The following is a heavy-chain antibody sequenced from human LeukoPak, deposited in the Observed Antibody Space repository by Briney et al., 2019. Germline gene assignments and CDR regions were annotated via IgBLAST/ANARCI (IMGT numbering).Heavy chain of an antibody. J-gene: IGHJ1*01. CDR3: ANDKQQLDFQH. Sequence: GRSLRLSCAASGFTFSSYAMHWVRQAPGKGLEWVAVISYDGSNKYYADSVKGRFTISRDNSKNTLYLQMNSLRAEDTAVYYCANDKQQLDFQHWGQGTLVTVSS. D-gene: IGHD6-13*01. CDR2: ISYDGSNK. CDR1: GFTFSSYA. V-gene: IGHV3-30-3*02.